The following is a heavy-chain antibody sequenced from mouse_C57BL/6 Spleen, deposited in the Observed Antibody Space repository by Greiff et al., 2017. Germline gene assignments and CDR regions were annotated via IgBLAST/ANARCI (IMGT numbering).Heavy chain of an antibody. V-gene: IGHV1-43*01. J-gene: IGHJ3*01. CDR3: ARGGFAY. CDR1: GYSFTGYY. CDR2: INPSTGGT. Sequence: EVKLQESGPELVKPGASVKISCKASGYSFTGYYMHWVKQSSEKSLEWIGEINPSTGGTSYNQQFKGKAPLTVDKSSSTAYMQLKSLTYEDSAFYSSARGGFAYWGQGTLVTVSA.